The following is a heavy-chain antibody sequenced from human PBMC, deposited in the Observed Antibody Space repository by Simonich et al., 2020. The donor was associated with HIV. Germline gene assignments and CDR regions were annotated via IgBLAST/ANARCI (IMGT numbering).Heavy chain of an antibody. Sequence: QVQLVQSGAEVKKPGASVKVSCKASGYTFSSYGINWVRQAPGQGLEWMGRINPNSGGKNDAQKFQGRVTMTRDTSISTAYMELSRLTSDDTAVYYCASGADSSSWSFYYFDSWGQGTLVTVSS. V-gene: IGHV1-2*06. CDR2: INPNSGGK. J-gene: IGHJ4*02. CDR1: GYTFSSYG. CDR3: ASGADSSSWSFYYFDS. D-gene: IGHD6-13*01.